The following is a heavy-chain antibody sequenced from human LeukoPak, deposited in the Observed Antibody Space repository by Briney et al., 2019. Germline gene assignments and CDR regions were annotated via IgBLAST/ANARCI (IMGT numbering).Heavy chain of an antibody. Sequence: PGGSLRLSCAASGFTFSSYWMSWVRQAPGKGLEWVANIKQDGSEKYYVDSVKGRFTISRDNAKNSLYLQMNSLRAEDTAVYYCARPFLEWFTPGDAFDIWGQGTMVTVSS. V-gene: IGHV3-7*01. J-gene: IGHJ3*02. CDR3: ARPFLEWFTPGDAFDI. CDR1: GFTFSSYW. D-gene: IGHD3-3*01. CDR2: IKQDGSEK.